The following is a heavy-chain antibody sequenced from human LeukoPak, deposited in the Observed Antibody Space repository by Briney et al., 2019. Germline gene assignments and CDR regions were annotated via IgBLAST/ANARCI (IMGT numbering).Heavy chain of an antibody. CDR3: AKSGSSSYYYYYYMDV. D-gene: IGHD3-10*01. CDR1: GFTFSSYA. J-gene: IGHJ6*03. Sequence: GGSLRLSCAASGFTFSSYAMSWVRQAPGKGLEWFSALSGSGGSPYYADSVKGRFTISRDNSKNTLYLQMNSLRAEDTAVYYCAKSGSSSYYYYYYMDVWGEGTTVTVSS. V-gene: IGHV3-23*01. CDR2: LSGSGGSP.